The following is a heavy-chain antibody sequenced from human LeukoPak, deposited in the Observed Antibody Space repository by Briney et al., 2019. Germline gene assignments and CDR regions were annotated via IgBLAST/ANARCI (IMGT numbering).Heavy chain of an antibody. CDR2: IKQDGSEK. CDR1: GFTFSSYW. J-gene: IGHJ6*03. CDR3: AKTGGYYYYMDV. Sequence: GGSLRPSCAASGFTFSSYWMSWVRQAPGKGLEWVANIKQDGSEKYYVDSVKGRFTISRDNAKNSLYLQMNSLRAEDTAVYYCAKTGGYYYYMDVWGKGTTVTISS. V-gene: IGHV3-7*01. D-gene: IGHD1-14*01.